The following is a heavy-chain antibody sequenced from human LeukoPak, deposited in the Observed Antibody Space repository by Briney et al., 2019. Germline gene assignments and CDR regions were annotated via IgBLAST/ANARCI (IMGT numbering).Heavy chain of an antibody. CDR2: IFSGGST. Sequence: GGSLRLSCAASGFSVSINFMTWVRQAPGKGLEWVSVIFSGGSTYYADSVKGRFTISRDNSKNTLYLQMNSLRVEDTAIYYCARGRRWDLLVSLIDASDIWGQGTMVTVSS. J-gene: IGHJ3*02. V-gene: IGHV3-53*01. D-gene: IGHD1-26*01. CDR3: ARGRRWDLLVSLIDASDI. CDR1: GFSVSINF.